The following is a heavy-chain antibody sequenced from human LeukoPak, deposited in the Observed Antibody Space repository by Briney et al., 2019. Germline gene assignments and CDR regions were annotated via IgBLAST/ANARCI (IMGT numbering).Heavy chain of an antibody. V-gene: IGHV3-23*01. CDR3: ARGNWNYPSFDY. D-gene: IGHD1-7*01. CDR1: GFTFSSYA. Sequence: PGGSLRLSCAASGFTFSSYAMSWVRQAPGKGLEWVSAISGSGGSTYYADSVKGRFTISRDNSKNSLYLQMNSLRAEDTAVYYCARGNWNYPSFDYWGQGTLVTVSS. J-gene: IGHJ4*02. CDR2: ISGSGGST.